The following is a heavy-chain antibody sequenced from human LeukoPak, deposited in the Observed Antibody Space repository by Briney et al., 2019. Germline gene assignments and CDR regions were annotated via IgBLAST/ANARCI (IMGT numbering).Heavy chain of an antibody. Sequence: PGGSLRLSCAASGFTFNSYAMSWVRQAPGKGLEWVSGISGSGDSTYYADSVKDRFTVSRDNSKNTLYLQMNSLRAEDTALYYCAKGHLAVASWGQGSLVTVSS. D-gene: IGHD6-19*01. CDR3: AKGHLAVAS. J-gene: IGHJ5*02. CDR2: ISGSGDST. CDR1: GFTFNSYA. V-gene: IGHV3-23*01.